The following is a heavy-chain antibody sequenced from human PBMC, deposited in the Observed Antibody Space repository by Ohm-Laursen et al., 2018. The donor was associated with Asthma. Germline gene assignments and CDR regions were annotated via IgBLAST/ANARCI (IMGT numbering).Heavy chain of an antibody. CDR1: GGSISSGGYY. CDR2: IFQTGSS. J-gene: IGHJ4*02. V-gene: IGHV4-31*03. D-gene: IGHD4-23*01. CDR3: AREATVITRYFDS. Sequence: SETLSLTCTVSGGSISSGGYYWSWIRQHPGKGLEWIGYIFQTGSSYYNPSLKSRVSISVDTSKNQFSLRVSSVTAADTAVYYCAREATVITRYFDSWGQGILVTVSS.